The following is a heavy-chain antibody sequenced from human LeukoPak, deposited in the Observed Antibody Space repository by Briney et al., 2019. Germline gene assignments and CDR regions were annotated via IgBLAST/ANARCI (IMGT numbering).Heavy chain of an antibody. J-gene: IGHJ5*02. CDR2: ISSSSSYI. CDR1: GFTFSSYT. CDR3: ARDPDRYSSGWYFDP. Sequence: GGSLRLSCAASGFTFSSYTMNWVRQAPGKGLEWVSTISSSSSYIYYADSVKGRFTVSRDNAKNSLYLQMNSLRAEDTAVYYCARDPDRYSSGWYFDPWGQGTLVTVSS. V-gene: IGHV3-21*01. D-gene: IGHD6-19*01.